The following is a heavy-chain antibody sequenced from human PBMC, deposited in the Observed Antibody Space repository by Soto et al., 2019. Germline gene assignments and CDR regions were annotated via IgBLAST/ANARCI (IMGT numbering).Heavy chain of an antibody. CDR3: ARDTFQTTVTTVKG. CDR2: ISSSSSYI. V-gene: IGHV3-21*01. J-gene: IGHJ4*02. CDR1: GFTFSSYS. Sequence: EVQLVESGGGLVKPGGSLRLSCAASGFTFSSYSMNWVRQAPGKGLEWVSSISSSSSYIYYADSVKGRFTISRDNAKNSLYLQMNSLRAEDTAVYYCARDTFQTTVTTVKGWGQGTLVTVSS. D-gene: IGHD4-17*01.